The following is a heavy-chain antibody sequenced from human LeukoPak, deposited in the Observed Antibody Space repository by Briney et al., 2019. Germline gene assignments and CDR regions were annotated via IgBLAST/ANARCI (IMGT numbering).Heavy chain of an antibody. CDR1: GFTFSNYA. CDR3: VRGPYGSGSYR. Sequence: TGGSLRLSCAASGFTFSNYAMSWVRQAPGKGLEWVSTISGSGGSTDYADSVKGRFTISRDNSKNTLYLQMNSLRAEDTAVYYCVRGPYGSGSYRWGQGTLVTVSA. V-gene: IGHV3-23*01. D-gene: IGHD3-10*01. J-gene: IGHJ4*02. CDR2: ISGSGGST.